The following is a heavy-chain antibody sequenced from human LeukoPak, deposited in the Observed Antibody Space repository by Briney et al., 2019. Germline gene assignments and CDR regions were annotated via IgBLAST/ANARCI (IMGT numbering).Heavy chain of an antibody. CDR3: AKSDIAAAGTGAFDI. D-gene: IGHD6-13*01. CDR2: ISGSGGST. J-gene: IGHJ3*02. CDR1: GFTFRSYA. Sequence: PGGSLRLSCAASGFTFRSYAMSWVRQAPGKGLEWVSAISGSGGSTDYADSVKGRFTISRDNSKNTLYMQMNSLRAEDTAVYYCAKSDIAAAGTGAFDIWGQGTMVTVSS. V-gene: IGHV3-23*01.